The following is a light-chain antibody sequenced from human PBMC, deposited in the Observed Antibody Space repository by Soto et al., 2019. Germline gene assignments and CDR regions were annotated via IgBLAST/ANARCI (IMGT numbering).Light chain of an antibody. CDR2: GAS. CDR3: QQDNNWPPIS. J-gene: IGKJ5*01. V-gene: IGKV3-15*01. Sequence: EIVLTQSPGTLSLSPGERATLSCRATESVVSNYLAWYQQKLGQAPRVLIYGASTRATGIPARFTGSGSGTELILTSARLKSEDSEVYCCQQDNNWPPISFGQGTRLEI. CDR1: ESVVSN.